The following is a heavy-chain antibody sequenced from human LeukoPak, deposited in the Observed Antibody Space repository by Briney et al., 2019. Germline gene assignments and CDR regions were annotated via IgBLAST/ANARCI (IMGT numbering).Heavy chain of an antibody. CDR3: AMINWGLDY. D-gene: IGHD7-27*01. V-gene: IGHV4-34*01. CDR2: INHSGST. J-gene: IGHJ4*02. CDR1: GGSFSAYY. Sequence: SETLSLTCAVDGGSFSAYYWSWIRQPPGKGLEWIGEINHSGSTDYNPSLKSRVTISVDTSKNQFSLKLSSVTAADTAVYYCAMINWGLDYWGQGTLVTVSS.